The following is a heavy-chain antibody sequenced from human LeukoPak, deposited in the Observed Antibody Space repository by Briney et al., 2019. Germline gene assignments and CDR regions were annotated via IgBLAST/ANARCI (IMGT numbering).Heavy chain of an antibody. CDR3: ARAYCSSTSCYIGGYYYYMDV. CDR1: GYTFTSYY. V-gene: IGHV1-46*01. CDR2: INPSGGST. J-gene: IGHJ6*03. Sequence: GSVKVSCKASGYTFTSYYMHWVRQAPGQGLEWMGIINPSGGSTSYAQKFQGRVTMTRDTSTSTVYMELSSLRSEDTAVYYCARAYCSSTSCYIGGYYYYMDVWGKGTTVTVSS. D-gene: IGHD2-2*02.